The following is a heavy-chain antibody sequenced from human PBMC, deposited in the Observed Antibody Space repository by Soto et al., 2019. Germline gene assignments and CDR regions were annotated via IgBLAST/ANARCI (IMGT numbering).Heavy chain of an antibody. CDR2: MQPSSGRT. CDR3: ARDIGYYYDSSGFDP. Sequence: GASVKVSCKASGCSFTSLDINWVRQTTGQGLEWMGWMQPSSGRTNYAQKLQGRVTMTTDTSTSTAYMELRSLRSDDTAVYYCARDIGYYYDSSGFDPWGQGTLVTVSS. CDR1: GCSFTSLD. J-gene: IGHJ5*02. V-gene: IGHV1-18*01. D-gene: IGHD3-22*01.